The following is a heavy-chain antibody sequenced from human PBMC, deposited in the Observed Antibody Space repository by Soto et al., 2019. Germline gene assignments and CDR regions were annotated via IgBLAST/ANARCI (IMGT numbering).Heavy chain of an antibody. J-gene: IGHJ4*02. CDR2: ISHDGSNK. D-gene: IGHD3-16*01. Sequence: QVQLVDSGGGVVQPGRSLRLSCTGSGFTFSNYGMHWVRQAPGKGLEWVAIISHDGSNKYYAASVKDRFTISRDNSKNTLYLQRNSLGPGDTAVYYCAKGGGDQRYCDYWGQLTLVIVSS. CDR1: GFTFSNYG. CDR3: AKGGGDQRYCDY. V-gene: IGHV3-30*18.